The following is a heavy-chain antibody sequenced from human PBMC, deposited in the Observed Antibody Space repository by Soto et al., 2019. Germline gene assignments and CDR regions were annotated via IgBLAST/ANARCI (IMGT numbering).Heavy chain of an antibody. V-gene: IGHV1-18*01. Sequence: QVHLVQSGAEVKKPGASVNVSCKGSGYAFTTYGITWVRQAPGQGLEWRGWISAHNGNTNYAQKLQGRVTVTRDTSTSTAYMELRSLRSDDTAVYYCARGRYGDYWGQGALVTVSS. D-gene: IGHD1-1*01. CDR2: ISAHNGNT. CDR3: ARGRYGDY. CDR1: GYAFTTYG. J-gene: IGHJ4*02.